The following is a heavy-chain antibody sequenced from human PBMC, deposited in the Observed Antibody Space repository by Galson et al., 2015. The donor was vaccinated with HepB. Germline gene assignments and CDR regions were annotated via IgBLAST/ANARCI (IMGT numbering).Heavy chain of an antibody. CDR2: IDPSDSYT. Sequence: QSGAEVKEPGESLRTSCKGSGYSFSSYWISWVRQMPGKGLEWMGRIDPSDSYTNYSPSFQGHVTISVDKSINTAYLQWSSLKASDTAMYYCARRKYSSGTFDDPWGQGTLVTVSS. CDR3: ARRKYSSGTFDDP. J-gene: IGHJ5*02. V-gene: IGHV5-10-1*01. D-gene: IGHD3-22*01. CDR1: GYSFSSYW.